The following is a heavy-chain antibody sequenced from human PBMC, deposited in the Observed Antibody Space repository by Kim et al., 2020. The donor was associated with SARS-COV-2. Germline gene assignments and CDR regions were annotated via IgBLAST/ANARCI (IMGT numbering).Heavy chain of an antibody. D-gene: IGHD6-13*01. CDR3: ARDVISLYPSSSIAAAGMMGYGMDV. V-gene: IGHV1-69*13. Sequence: SVKVSCKASGGTYSSYAISWVRQAPGQGLEWMGGIIPIFGTANYAQKFQGRVTITADESTSTAYMELSSLRSEDTAVYYCARDVISLYPSSSIAAAGMMGYGMDVWGQGTTVTVSS. CDR2: IIPIFGTA. J-gene: IGHJ6*02. CDR1: GGTYSSYA.